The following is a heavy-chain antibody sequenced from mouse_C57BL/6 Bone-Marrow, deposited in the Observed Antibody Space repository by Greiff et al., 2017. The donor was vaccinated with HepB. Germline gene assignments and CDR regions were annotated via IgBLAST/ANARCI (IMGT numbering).Heavy chain of an antibody. CDR3: ARGYDYDAMDY. V-gene: IGHV7-1*01. CDR1: GFTFSDFY. Sequence: EVQGVESGGGLVQSGRSLRLSCATSGFTFSDFYMEWVRQAPGKGLEWIAASRNKANDYTTEYSASVTGRFIVSRDTSQSILYLQMNALRAEDTAIYYCARGYDYDAMDYWGQGTSVTVSS. J-gene: IGHJ4*01. CDR2: SRNKANDYTT.